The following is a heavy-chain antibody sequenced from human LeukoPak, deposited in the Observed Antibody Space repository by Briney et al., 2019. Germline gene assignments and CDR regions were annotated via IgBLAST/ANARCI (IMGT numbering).Heavy chain of an antibody. CDR1: GFSFSSRW. D-gene: IGHD3-10*01. Sequence: GGSLRLSCAASGFSFSSRWMHWVRQAPGKGLVWVSRINSAGIITTYADYVRGRFTISRDNAKNTLYLQMNSLRDEDTAVYYCLRDLGPGDYWGQGTLGTVSA. V-gene: IGHV3-74*01. CDR2: INSAGIIT. J-gene: IGHJ4*02. CDR3: LRDLGPGDY.